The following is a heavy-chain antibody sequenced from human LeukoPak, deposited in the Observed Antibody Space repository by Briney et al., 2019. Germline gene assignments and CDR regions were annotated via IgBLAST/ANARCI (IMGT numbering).Heavy chain of an antibody. CDR2: INPNSGGT. Sequence: ASVKVSCKASGYTFTGYYMHWVRQAPGQGLEWMGWINPNSGGTNYAQKFQGRVTMTRDTSISTAYMELSRLRSDDTAVYYCARETPIVGATDYWGQGTLVTVSS. CDR3: ARETPIVGATDY. D-gene: IGHD1-26*01. V-gene: IGHV1-2*02. CDR1: GYTFTGYY. J-gene: IGHJ4*02.